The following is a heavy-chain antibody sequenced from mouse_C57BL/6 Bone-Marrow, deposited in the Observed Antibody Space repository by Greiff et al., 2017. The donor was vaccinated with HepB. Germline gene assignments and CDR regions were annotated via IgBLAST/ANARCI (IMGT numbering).Heavy chain of an antibody. V-gene: IGHV5S21*01. CDR1: GFTFSSYA. Sequence: EVQRVESGEGLVKPGGSLKLSCAASGFTFSSYAMSWVRQTPEKRLEWVAYISSGGDYIYYADTVKGRFTISRDNARNTLYLQMSRLKSEDTAMYYCARHNGYPYWYFDVWGTGTTVTVSS. CDR2: ISSGGDYI. J-gene: IGHJ1*03. CDR3: ARHNGYPYWYFDV. D-gene: IGHD2-2*01.